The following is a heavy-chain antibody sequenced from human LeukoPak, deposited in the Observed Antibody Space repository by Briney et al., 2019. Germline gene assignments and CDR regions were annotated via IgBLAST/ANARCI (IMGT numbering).Heavy chain of an antibody. V-gene: IGHV4-39*01. CDR1: GGSISSSSYY. CDR3: ARQGYDSSGYFTPNYYYYYMDV. CDR2: IYYSGGI. D-gene: IGHD3-22*01. Sequence: PSETLSLTCTVSGGSISSSSYYWGWIRQPPGKGLEWIGRIYYSGGIYYNPSLKSRVTISVDTSKNQFSLKLSSVTAADTAVYYCARQGYDSSGYFTPNYYYYYMDVWGKGTTVTVSS. J-gene: IGHJ6*03.